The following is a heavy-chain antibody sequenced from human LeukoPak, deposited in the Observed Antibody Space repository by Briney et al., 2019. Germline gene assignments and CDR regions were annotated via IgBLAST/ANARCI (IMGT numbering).Heavy chain of an antibody. D-gene: IGHD5-18*01. J-gene: IGHJ4*02. Sequence: PGGTLRLSCAASGFTFSSYGMSWVRQAPGKGLEWVSAISGSGGSTYYADSVKGRFTISRDNSKNTLYLQMNSLRAEDTAVYYCAKDLGYSYVLYIDYWGQGTLVTVSS. CDR2: ISGSGGST. V-gene: IGHV3-23*01. CDR3: AKDLGYSYVLYIDY. CDR1: GFTFSSYG.